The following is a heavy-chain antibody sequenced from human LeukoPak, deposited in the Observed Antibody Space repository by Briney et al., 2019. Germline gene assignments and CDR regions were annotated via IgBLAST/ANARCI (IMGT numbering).Heavy chain of an antibody. V-gene: IGHV3-30*04. J-gene: IGHJ6*04. D-gene: IGHD3-3*01. Sequence: GGSLRHSRVASGFTFSLFAMHWVRQAPGKGLERVAVISHDGSKVYYADSVKGRFTISRDNSEDTLYMQMNSVGGADASKYYCARPLTCIPFFCYGIDVWGKGTTVTVFS. CDR2: ISHDGSKV. CDR3: ARPLTCIPFFCYGIDV. CDR1: GFTFSLFA.